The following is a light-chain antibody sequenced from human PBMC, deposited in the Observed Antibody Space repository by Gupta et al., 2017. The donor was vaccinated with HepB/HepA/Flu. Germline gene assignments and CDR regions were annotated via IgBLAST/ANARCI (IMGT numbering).Light chain of an antibody. CDR1: QDIRNW. V-gene: IGKV1-12*01. Sequence: DIQMTQSPSSVSASVGDRVTITCRASQDIRNWLAWYQQKPGKAPKLLIYGASTLKSGVPSRFSGSGSGTDFTLTINSLQPEDFATYYCQQANSFPWTFGQGTKVEIK. CDR2: GAS. CDR3: QQANSFPWT. J-gene: IGKJ1*01.